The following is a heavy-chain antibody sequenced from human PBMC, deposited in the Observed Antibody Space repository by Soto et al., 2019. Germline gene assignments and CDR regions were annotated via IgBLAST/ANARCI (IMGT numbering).Heavy chain of an antibody. D-gene: IGHD6-19*01. J-gene: IGHJ4*02. CDR3: ARDRSSGWYGFGFDY. Sequence: GGSLRLPCAASGFTFSSYSMNWVRQAPGKGLEWVSYISSSSSTIYYADSVKGRFTISRDNAKNSLYLQMNSLRDEDTAVYYCARDRSSGWYGFGFDYWGQGTLVTVSS. CDR2: ISSSSSTI. V-gene: IGHV3-48*02. CDR1: GFTFSSYS.